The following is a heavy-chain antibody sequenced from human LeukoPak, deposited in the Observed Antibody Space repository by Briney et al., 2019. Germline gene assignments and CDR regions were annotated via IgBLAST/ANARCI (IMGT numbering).Heavy chain of an antibody. J-gene: IGHJ3*02. CDR3: ARGLVDDSSGYYALGAFDI. CDR1: GGSISSSSYY. Sequence: SETLSLTCTVSGGSISSSSYYWGWIRQPPGKGLEWIGSIYYSGSTYYNPSLKSRVTISVDTSKNQFSLKLSSVTAADTAVYYCARGLVDDSSGYYALGAFDIWGQGTMVTVSS. V-gene: IGHV4-39*01. CDR2: IYYSGST. D-gene: IGHD3-22*01.